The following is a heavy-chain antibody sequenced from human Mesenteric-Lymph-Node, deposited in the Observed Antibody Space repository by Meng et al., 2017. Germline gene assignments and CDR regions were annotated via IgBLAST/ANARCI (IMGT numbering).Heavy chain of an antibody. Sequence: QVQLQESGPGRGKPSQPLSLTCTVSGGSISSGGHSWSWIRQHPGKGLEWIAYIYYSGSTYYNPSLKSRVILSVDTSKNQFSLKLSSVTAADTAVYYCARVDSSGYFLDYWGQGTLVTVSS. J-gene: IGHJ4*01. V-gene: IGHV4-31*03. CDR1: GGSISSGGHS. CDR2: IYYSGST. D-gene: IGHD3-22*01. CDR3: ARVDSSGYFLDY.